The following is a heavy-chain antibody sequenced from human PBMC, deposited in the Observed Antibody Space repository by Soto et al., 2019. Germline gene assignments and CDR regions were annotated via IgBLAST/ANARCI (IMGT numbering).Heavy chain of an antibody. Sequence: QITLKESGPTLVKPTQTLTLTCTFSGFSLTTTAVGVGWIRQPPGKAPECLALIYWDGDKRYSTSLRSRLTMTKATLKNHVVLTMSNMDPVDTATYYCAHERWLYPFRFWGQGILVTVSS. V-gene: IGHV2-5*02. J-gene: IGHJ4*02. CDR1: GFSLTTTAVG. D-gene: IGHD6-19*01. CDR2: IYWDGDK. CDR3: AHERWLYPFRF.